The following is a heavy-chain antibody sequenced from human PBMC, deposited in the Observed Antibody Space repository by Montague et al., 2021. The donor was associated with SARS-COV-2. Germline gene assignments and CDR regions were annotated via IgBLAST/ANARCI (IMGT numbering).Heavy chain of an antibody. CDR1: GFSLNTNGVS. CDR3: AHREWELEFDX. D-gene: IGHD1-26*01. Sequence: PALVKPTQTLTLTCTFSGFSLNTNGVSVAWIRQPPGGALECLALIYWDDDKRYSPSLRSRLTITKDTSKNEVVLRMANMDPLDTATYYCAHREWELEFDXWGQGSLVTVSS. J-gene: IGHJ4*02. CDR2: IYWDDDK. V-gene: IGHV2-5*02.